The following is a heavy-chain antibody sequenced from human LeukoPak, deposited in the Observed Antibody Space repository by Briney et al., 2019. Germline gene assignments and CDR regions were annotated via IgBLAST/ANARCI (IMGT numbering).Heavy chain of an antibody. J-gene: IGHJ5*02. D-gene: IGHD6-19*01. CDR3: ARLGDYSSGWQYNWFDP. Sequence: GESLKISCKGSGYSFTSYWIGWVRQMPGKGLEWMGIIYPGNSGTRYSPSFQGQVIFSADKSIQTAYLQWSSLKASDTAMYYCARLGDYSSGWQYNWFDPWGQGTLVTVSS. CDR1: GYSFTSYW. V-gene: IGHV5-51*01. CDR2: IYPGNSGT.